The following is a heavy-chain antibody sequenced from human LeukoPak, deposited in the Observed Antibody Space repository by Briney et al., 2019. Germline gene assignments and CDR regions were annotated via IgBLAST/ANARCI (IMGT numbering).Heavy chain of an antibody. CDR1: GDSLSSSSYY. CDR2: IYSRGNT. V-gene: IGHV4-39*01. CDR3: ARRGWDRPFDY. Sequence: PSETLSLTCAVSGDSLSSSSYYWAWIRQPPGTGLEWIGSIYSRGNTYYNPSLKSRLTIFIDTSKNQFSLKLRSVSAADTAVYLCARRGWDRPFDYWGQGTLVTVSS. D-gene: IGHD6-19*01. J-gene: IGHJ4*02.